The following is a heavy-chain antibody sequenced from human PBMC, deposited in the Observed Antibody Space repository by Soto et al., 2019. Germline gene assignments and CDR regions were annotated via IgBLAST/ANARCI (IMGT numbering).Heavy chain of an antibody. CDR3: ARTFGATSWYYYYYGMDV. CDR1: GYTFTGYY. J-gene: IGHJ6*02. V-gene: IGHV1-2*02. CDR2: INPNSGGT. D-gene: IGHD1-26*01. Sequence: QVQLVQSGAEEKKPGASVKVSCKASGYTFTGYYMHWVRQAPGQGLEWLGWINPNSGGTNFEQKFQGRVTMTRDTSISTAYMELSRLRSDGTAVYYCARTFGATSWYYYYYGMDVWGQGTTVTVSS.